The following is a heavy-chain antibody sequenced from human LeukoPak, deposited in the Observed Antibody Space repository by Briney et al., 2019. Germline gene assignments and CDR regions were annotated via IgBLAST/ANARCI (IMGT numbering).Heavy chain of an antibody. D-gene: IGHD4-17*01. J-gene: IGHJ4*02. Sequence: SETLSLTCAVYGGSFSGYYWSWIRQPPGKGLEWIGEINHSGSTNYNPSLKSRVTISVDTSKNQFSLKLSSVTAADTAVYYCARVNGALRDSDYWGQGTLVTVSS. CDR3: ARVNGALRDSDY. CDR2: INHSGST. CDR1: GGSFSGYY. V-gene: IGHV4-34*01.